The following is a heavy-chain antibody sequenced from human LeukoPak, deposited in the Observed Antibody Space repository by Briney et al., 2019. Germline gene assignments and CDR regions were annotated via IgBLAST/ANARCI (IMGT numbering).Heavy chain of an antibody. CDR1: GYTFTSYA. CDR3: ARDAYYYDSSGYPNWFDP. J-gene: IGHJ5*02. Sequence: ASVKVSCKASGYTFTSYAMHWVRQAPGQRLEWMGWINAGNGNTKYSQKFQGRVTITRDTSASTAYMELSSLRSEDTAVYYCARDAYYYDSSGYPNWFDPWGQGTLVTVSS. V-gene: IGHV1-3*01. CDR2: INAGNGNT. D-gene: IGHD3-22*01.